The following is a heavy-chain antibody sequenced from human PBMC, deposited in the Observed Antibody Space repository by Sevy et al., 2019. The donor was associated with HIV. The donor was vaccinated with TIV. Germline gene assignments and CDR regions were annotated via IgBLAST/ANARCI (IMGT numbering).Heavy chain of an antibody. CDR3: ARHYDYGGNSGDFDI. J-gene: IGHJ3*02. V-gene: IGHV3-30-3*01. D-gene: IGHD4-17*01. Sequence: GESLKISCAASGFTFSSYAMHWVRQAPGKGLEWVAVISYDGSNKYYADSVKGRFSISRDNSKNTLYLQMNSLRAEDTAVYYCARHYDYGGNSGDFDIWGQGTMVTVSS. CDR2: ISYDGSNK. CDR1: GFTFSSYA.